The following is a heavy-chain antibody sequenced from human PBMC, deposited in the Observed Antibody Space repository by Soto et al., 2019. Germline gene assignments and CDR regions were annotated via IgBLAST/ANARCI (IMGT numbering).Heavy chain of an antibody. J-gene: IGHJ4*02. CDR1: GYTFTSYG. V-gene: IGHV1-18*01. CDR3: ARAVSGYYYGKADYFDY. D-gene: IGHD3-22*01. CDR2: ISAYNGNT. Sequence: ASVKVSCKASGYTFTSYGISWVRQAPGQGLEWMGWISAYNGNTNYAQKLQGRVTMTTDTSTSTAYMELRSLRSDDTAVYYCARAVSGYYYGKADYFDYWGQGTLVTVSS.